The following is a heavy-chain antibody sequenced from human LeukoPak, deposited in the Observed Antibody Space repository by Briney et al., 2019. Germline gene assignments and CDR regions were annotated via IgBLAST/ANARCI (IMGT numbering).Heavy chain of an antibody. V-gene: IGHV4-59*01. CDR2: IYYSGST. CDR1: GGSISSYY. D-gene: IGHD2-15*01. CDR3: ARALASGMDV. J-gene: IGHJ6*02. Sequence: SETLSLTCTVSGGSISSYYWSWIRQPPGKGLEWIGYIYYSGSTNYNPSLKSRVTISVDTSKNQFSLKLSSVTAADTAVYYCARALASGMDVWGQGTTVTVSS.